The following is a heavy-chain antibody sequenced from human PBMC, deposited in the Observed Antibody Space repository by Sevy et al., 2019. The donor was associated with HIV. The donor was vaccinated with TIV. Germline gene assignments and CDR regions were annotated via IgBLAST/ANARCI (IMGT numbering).Heavy chain of an antibody. Sequence: GGSLRLSCAASGFTFSDYYISWIRQAPGKGLEWVSYISSSGSTIYYADSVKGRFTISRDNAKNSLYLQMNSLRAEDTAVYYCARDHWDYYGSGSQDYYYGMDVWGQGTTVTVSS. CDR2: ISSSGSTI. V-gene: IGHV3-11*01. D-gene: IGHD3-10*01. CDR3: ARDHWDYYGSGSQDYYYGMDV. CDR1: GFTFSDYY. J-gene: IGHJ6*02.